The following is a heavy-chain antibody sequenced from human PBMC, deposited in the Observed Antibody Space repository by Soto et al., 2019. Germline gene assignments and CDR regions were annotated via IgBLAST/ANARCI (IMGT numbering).Heavy chain of an antibody. CDR1: GFTFSSYA. CDR3: AKDIVVVVAATPGAFDI. J-gene: IGHJ3*02. D-gene: IGHD2-15*01. V-gene: IGHV3-23*01. CDR2: ISGSGGST. Sequence: EVQLLESGGGLVQPGGSLRLSCAASGFTFSSYAMSWVRQAPGKGLEWVSAISGSGGSTYYADSVKGRFTISRDNSKNTLYLQMNRLRAEDTAVYYCAKDIVVVVAATPGAFDIWGQGTMVTVSS.